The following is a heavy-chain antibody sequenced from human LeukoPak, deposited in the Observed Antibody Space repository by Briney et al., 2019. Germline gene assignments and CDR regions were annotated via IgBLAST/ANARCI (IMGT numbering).Heavy chain of an antibody. Sequence: APVKVSCKASGYTFTSYDINWVRQATGQGLEWMGWMNPNSGNTGYAQKFQGRVTMTRNTSISTAYMELSSLRSEDTAVYYCNVLVVVTAIPADDYWGQGTLVTVSS. J-gene: IGHJ4*02. CDR1: GYTFTSYD. D-gene: IGHD2-21*02. V-gene: IGHV1-8*01. CDR3: NVLVVVTAIPADDY. CDR2: MNPNSGNT.